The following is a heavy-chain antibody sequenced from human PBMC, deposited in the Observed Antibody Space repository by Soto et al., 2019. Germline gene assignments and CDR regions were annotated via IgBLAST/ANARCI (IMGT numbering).Heavy chain of an antibody. Sequence: SLRLSCAASGFTFDDSGMSWVRQVPGKGLEWVSGINWNGESTTYADSVKGRFTIYRDNAKNSLYLQMNSLRAEDTAFYYRARTELSFDYWGQGTLVTVSS. CDR1: GFTFDDSG. J-gene: IGHJ4*02. CDR2: INWNGEST. D-gene: IGHD3-16*02. V-gene: IGHV3-20*04. CDR3: ARTELSFDY.